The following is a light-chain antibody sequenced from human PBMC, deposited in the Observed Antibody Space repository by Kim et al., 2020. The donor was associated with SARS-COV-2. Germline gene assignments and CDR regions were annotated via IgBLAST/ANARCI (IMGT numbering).Light chain of an antibody. CDR2: QNT. CDR1: KLGDKY. CDR3: QAWDTSTYV. Sequence: SYELTQPPSVSVSPGQTGRITCSGDKLGDKYVCWYQQRPGQSPVLVIYQNTKRPSGIPERFSGSNSGNTATLTISGTQAMDEADYYCQAWDTSTYVFGTG. J-gene: IGLJ1*01. V-gene: IGLV3-1*01.